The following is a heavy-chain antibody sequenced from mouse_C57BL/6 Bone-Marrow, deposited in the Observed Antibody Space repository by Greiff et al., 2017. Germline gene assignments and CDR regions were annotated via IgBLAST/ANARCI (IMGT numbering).Heavy chain of an antibody. CDR2: IYPRSGNT. CDR1: GYTFTSYG. V-gene: IGHV1-81*01. CDR3: ARSTMITRGYFDV. D-gene: IGHD2-4*01. J-gene: IGHJ1*03. Sequence: QVQLKESGAELARPGASVKLSCKASGYTFTSYGISWVKQRTGQGLEWIGEIYPRSGNTYYNEKFKGKATLTADKSSSTAYMELRSLTSEDSAVYFCARSTMITRGYFDVGGTGTTVTVSS.